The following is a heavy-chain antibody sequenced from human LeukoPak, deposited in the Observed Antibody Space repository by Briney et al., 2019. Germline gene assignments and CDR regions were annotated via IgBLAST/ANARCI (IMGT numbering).Heavy chain of an antibody. V-gene: IGHV4-39*07. CDR3: AGGGREGYFDY. CDR2: IYTSGST. Sequence: SETLSLTCTVSGGSISSSYSYWGWIRQPPGKGLEWIGNIYTSGSTNYNPSLKSRVTMSVDTSKNQFSLKLSSVTAADTAVYYCAGGGREGYFDYWGQGTLLTVSS. CDR1: GGSISSSYSY. J-gene: IGHJ4*02. D-gene: IGHD3-10*01.